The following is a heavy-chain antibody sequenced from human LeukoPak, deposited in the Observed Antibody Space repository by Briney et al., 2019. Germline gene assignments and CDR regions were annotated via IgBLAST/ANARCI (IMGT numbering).Heavy chain of an antibody. V-gene: IGHV7-4-1*02. CDR2: INTNTGNP. CDR1: GYTFTTYT. Sequence: GASVKVSCKASGYTFTTYTMNWVRQAPGQGLEWTGWINTNTGNPTYAQGFTGRFVFSLDTSVSTVYLQISSLKAEDTAVYYCARRLQNYAMDVWGQGTTVTVSS. D-gene: IGHD4-11*01. CDR3: ARRLQNYAMDV. J-gene: IGHJ6*02.